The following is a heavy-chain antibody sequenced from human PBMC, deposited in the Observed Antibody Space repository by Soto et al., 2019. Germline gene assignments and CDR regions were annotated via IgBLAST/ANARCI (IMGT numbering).Heavy chain of an antibody. J-gene: IGHJ3*02. CDR2: IKQDGSEK. CDR3: ASSLKVRFDI. Sequence: GESLKISCAASGFTFSSYWMSWVRQAPGKGLEWVANIKQDGSEKYYVDSVNGRFTISRDNAKNSLYLQMNSLRAEDTAVYYCASSLKVRFDIWGQGTMVTVSS. CDR1: GFTFSSYW. V-gene: IGHV3-7*03.